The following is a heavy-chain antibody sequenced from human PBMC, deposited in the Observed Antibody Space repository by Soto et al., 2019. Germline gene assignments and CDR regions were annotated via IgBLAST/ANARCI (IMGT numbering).Heavy chain of an antibody. D-gene: IGHD3-10*01. CDR1: GSSISSYY. CDR3: ARDRRGGSRVFEY. J-gene: IGHJ4*02. CDR2: IYYSGST. V-gene: IGHV4-59*01. Sequence: PSETLSLTCTVSGSSISSYYWSWIRKPPGKGLEWIGYIYYSGSTNYNPSLKSRVTISVDTSKNQFSLKLSSVTAADTAVYYCARDRRGGSRVFEYWGQGTLVTVSS.